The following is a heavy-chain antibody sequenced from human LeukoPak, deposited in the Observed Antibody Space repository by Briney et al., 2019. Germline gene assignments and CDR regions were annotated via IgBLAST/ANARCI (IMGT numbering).Heavy chain of an antibody. D-gene: IGHD6-19*01. V-gene: IGHV3-53*05. CDR3: ARGDKAVAFDWFDP. Sequence: TGGSLRLSCAASGFTVSSNYMSWVRQAPGKGLEWVSVIYSGGSTYYADSVKGRFTISRDNSKNTLDLQMNSLRTDDTAVYYCARGDKAVAFDWFDPWGQGTLVSVSS. CDR1: GFTVSSNY. CDR2: IYSGGST. J-gene: IGHJ5*02.